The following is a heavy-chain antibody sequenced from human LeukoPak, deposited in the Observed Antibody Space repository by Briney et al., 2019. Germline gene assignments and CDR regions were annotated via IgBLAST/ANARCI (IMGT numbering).Heavy chain of an antibody. Sequence: GGSLRLSCAAPGFTFSSYAMSWVRQAPGKGLEWVSPISGSGASTYYTDSVKGRFTISRDNSKNTLYLQMNSLRAEDTAVYYCARGSYYDFWSGYYGPGRGVSVEVNYGMDVWGQGTTVTVSS. J-gene: IGHJ6*02. D-gene: IGHD3-3*01. V-gene: IGHV3-23*01. CDR2: ISGSGAST. CDR1: GFTFSSYA. CDR3: ARGSYYDFWSGYYGPGRGVSVEVNYGMDV.